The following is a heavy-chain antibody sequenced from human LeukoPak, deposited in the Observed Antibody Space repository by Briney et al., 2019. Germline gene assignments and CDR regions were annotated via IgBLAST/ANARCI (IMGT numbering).Heavy chain of an antibody. D-gene: IGHD1-26*01. V-gene: IGHV3-48*04. CDR2: ISSSSSTI. CDR1: GFTFSSYS. Sequence: GGSLRLSCAASGFTFSSYSMNWVRQAPGKGLEWVSYISSSSSTIYYADSVKGRFTISRDNAKNSLYLQMNSLRAEDTAVYYCARVILRAYDYWGQGTLVTVAS. CDR3: ARVILRAYDY. J-gene: IGHJ4*02.